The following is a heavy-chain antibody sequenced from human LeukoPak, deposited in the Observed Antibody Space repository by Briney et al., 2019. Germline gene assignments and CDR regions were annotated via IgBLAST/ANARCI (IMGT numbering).Heavy chain of an antibody. D-gene: IGHD4-23*01. CDR1: GFSFSSYS. CDR2: ISGTTDGP. CDR3: AKDPLGYGGHYFDN. Sequence: GGSLRLSCAASGFSFSSYSMHWVRQAPGKGLEWVSTISGTTDGPYYADCVKGRFTTSRDNSKNTMYLQINNVRAEDTAVYYCAKDPLGYGGHYFDNWGQGTRVTVSS. V-gene: IGHV3-23*01. J-gene: IGHJ4*02.